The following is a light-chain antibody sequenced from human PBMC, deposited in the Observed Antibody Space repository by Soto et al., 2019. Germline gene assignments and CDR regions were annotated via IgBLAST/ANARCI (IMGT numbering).Light chain of an antibody. Sequence: EIVLTHSPGTLSLSPGERATLSCRASLTISDNYLAWYQQKAGQAPRLVILGASSRATGIPDRFSASGSGTDFTLTISRLEPEDFAVDYCQQYGSSGAFGQGTKVDIK. CDR2: GAS. CDR1: LTISDNY. J-gene: IGKJ1*01. V-gene: IGKV3-20*01. CDR3: QQYGSSGA.